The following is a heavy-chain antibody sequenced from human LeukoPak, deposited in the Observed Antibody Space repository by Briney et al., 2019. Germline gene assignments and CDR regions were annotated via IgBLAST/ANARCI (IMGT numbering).Heavy chain of an antibody. CDR2: IYHSGST. J-gene: IGHJ4*02. V-gene: IGHV4-30-2*01. CDR1: GGSISSGGYS. Sequence: SGTLSLTCAVSGGSISSGGYSWSWIRQPPGKGLEWTGYIYHSGSTYYNPSLKSRVTISVDRSKNQFSLKLSSVTAADTAVYYCARSRDTWIFDYWGQGTLVTVSS. CDR3: ARSRDTWIFDY. D-gene: IGHD5-12*01.